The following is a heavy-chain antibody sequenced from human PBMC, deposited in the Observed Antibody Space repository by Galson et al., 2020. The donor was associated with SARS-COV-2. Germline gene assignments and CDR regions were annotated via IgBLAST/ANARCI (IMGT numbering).Heavy chain of an antibody. D-gene: IGHD3-10*01. CDR2: IYYSGNT. CDR1: GGSISRSSYF. Sequence: ASATLSLTCTVSGGSISRSSYFWTWIRQPPGKGLEWIGNIYYSGNTYYNQSLKSRVTISVDTSKNQFSLRLSSVTAADTAVYYCARHEGIWYGELRPVGRFDSWGQGTLVTVSS. J-gene: IGHJ4*02. V-gene: IGHV4-39*01. CDR3: ARHEGIWYGELRPVGRFDS.